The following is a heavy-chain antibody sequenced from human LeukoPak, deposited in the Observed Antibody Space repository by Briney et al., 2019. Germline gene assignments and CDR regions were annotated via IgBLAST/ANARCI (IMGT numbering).Heavy chain of an antibody. V-gene: IGHV3-53*01. J-gene: IGHJ6*02. D-gene: IGHD6-13*01. Sequence: GGSLRLSCAASGFTFSSHWMSWVRQAPGKGLEWVSVIYSGGSTYYADSVKGRFTISRDNSKNTLYLQMNSLRAEDTAVYYCAREVAAAGTPPWFYYGMDVWGQGTTVTVSS. CDR2: IYSGGST. CDR1: GFTFSSHW. CDR3: AREVAAAGTPPWFYYGMDV.